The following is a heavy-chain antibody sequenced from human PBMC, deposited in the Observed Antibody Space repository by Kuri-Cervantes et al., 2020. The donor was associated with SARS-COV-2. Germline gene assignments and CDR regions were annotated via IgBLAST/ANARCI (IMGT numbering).Heavy chain of an antibody. CDR1: GFTFSSYS. V-gene: IGHV3-21*01. D-gene: IGHD1-26*01. Sequence: GESLKISCAASGFTFSSYSMNWVRQAPGKGLEWVSSISSSSYIYYADSVKGRFTISRDNSKNTLYLQMNSLRAEDTAVYYCARVGGSYYYYYYMDVWGKGTTVTVSS. CDR2: ISSSSYI. CDR3: ARVGGSYYYYYYMDV. J-gene: IGHJ6*03.